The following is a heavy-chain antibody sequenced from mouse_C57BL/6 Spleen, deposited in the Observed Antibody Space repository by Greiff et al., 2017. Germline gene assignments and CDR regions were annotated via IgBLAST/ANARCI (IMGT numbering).Heavy chain of an antibody. CDR2: INYDGSST. V-gene: IGHV5-16*01. Sequence: EVMLVESEGGLVQPGSSMKLSCTASGFTFSDYYMAWVRQVPEKGLEWVANINYDGSSTYYLDSLKSRFIISRDNAKNILYLQMSSLKSEDTATYYCARRGYYYSFFDYWGQGTTLTVSS. J-gene: IGHJ2*01. CDR1: GFTFSDYY. CDR3: ARRGYYYSFFDY. D-gene: IGHD2-12*01.